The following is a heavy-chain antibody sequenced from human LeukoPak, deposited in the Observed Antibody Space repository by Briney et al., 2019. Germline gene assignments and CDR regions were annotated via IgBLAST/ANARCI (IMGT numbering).Heavy chain of an antibody. J-gene: IGHJ6*03. Sequence: PSETLSLTCTVSGGSISSYYWSWIRQPAGKGLEWIGRIYTSGSTNYNPSLKSRVTMSVDTSKNQFSLKLSSVTAADTAVYYCARDSTTTAVAGNYYYYYMDVWGKGTTVTVSS. V-gene: IGHV4-4*07. D-gene: IGHD6-19*01. CDR3: ARDSTTTAVAGNYYYYYMDV. CDR1: GGSISSYY. CDR2: IYTSGST.